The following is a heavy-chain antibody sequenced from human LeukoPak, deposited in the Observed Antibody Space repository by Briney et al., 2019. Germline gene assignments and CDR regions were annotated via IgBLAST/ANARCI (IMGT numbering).Heavy chain of an antibody. CDR2: IIPIFGTA. CDR3: ARRANIVVVPADGYDPYFDY. D-gene: IGHD2-2*01. Sequence: GSSVKVSCKASGGTFSSYAISWVRQAPGQGLEWMGGIIPIFGTANYAQKFQGRVTMTRDTSTSTVYMELSSLRSEDTAVYYCARRANIVVVPADGYDPYFDYWGQGTLVTVSS. CDR1: GGTFSSYA. V-gene: IGHV1-69*05. J-gene: IGHJ4*02.